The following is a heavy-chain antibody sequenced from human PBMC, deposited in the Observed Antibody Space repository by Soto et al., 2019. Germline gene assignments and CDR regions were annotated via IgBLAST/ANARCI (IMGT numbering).Heavy chain of an antibody. J-gene: IGHJ6*02. V-gene: IGHV4-59*01. CDR2: IYYSGST. Sequence: QVQLQESGPGLVKPSETLSLTCTVSGGSISSYYWSWIRQPPGKGLEWIGYIYYSGSTNYNPSLKSRVTXXVXTXXNQFSLKLTSVTAADTAVYYCARGLATIYYYGMDVWGQGTTVTVSS. D-gene: IGHD5-12*01. CDR3: ARGLATIYYYGMDV. CDR1: GGSISSYY.